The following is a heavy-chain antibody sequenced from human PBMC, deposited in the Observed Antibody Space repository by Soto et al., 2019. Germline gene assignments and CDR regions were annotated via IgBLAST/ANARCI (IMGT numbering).Heavy chain of an antibody. CDR1: SGPDRSHN. V-gene: IGHV4-59*08. Sequence: QVQLQQSGPRLVKPSETLSLTCTVSSGPDRSHNWGWIRQPPGRGLAWIGYVYYTGDTAYNPSLRGRFTISADTSTNDISLTLNSVTAADTAVYYCVRQGIDYLHGLVDVWGQGTTVSVSS. CDR3: VRQGIDYLHGLVDV. CDR2: VYYTGDT. J-gene: IGHJ6*02. D-gene: IGHD4-17*01.